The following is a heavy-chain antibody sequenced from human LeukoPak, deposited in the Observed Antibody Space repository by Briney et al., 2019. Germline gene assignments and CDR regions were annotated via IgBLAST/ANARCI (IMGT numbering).Heavy chain of an antibody. J-gene: IGHJ4*02. CDR1: GFTFSSYA. D-gene: IGHD3-9*01. Sequence: PGGSLRLSCAASGFTFSSYAMHWVRQAPGKGLEWVSAISGSGGSTYYADSVKGRFTISRDNSKNTLYLQMNSLRAEDTAVYYCAKAPVLRYFVDATPSGLSDYSGQGTLVTVSS. V-gene: IGHV3-23*01. CDR3: AKAPVLRYFVDATPSGLSDY. CDR2: ISGSGGST.